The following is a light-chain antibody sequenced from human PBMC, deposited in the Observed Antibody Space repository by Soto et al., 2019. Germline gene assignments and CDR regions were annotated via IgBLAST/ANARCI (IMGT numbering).Light chain of an antibody. CDR1: NSNIGSDYG. V-gene: IGLV1-40*01. CDR3: QSYDRSLRACV. J-gene: IGLJ1*01. Sequence: QAVVTQPPSVSGAPGQRVTISCTGTNSNIGSDYGVHWYQQFPGTAPKLLIYGNSNRPSGVPDRFSGSKSGTSASLAITGLQAEDEADYYCQSYDRSLRACVFGTGTKVTVL. CDR2: GNS.